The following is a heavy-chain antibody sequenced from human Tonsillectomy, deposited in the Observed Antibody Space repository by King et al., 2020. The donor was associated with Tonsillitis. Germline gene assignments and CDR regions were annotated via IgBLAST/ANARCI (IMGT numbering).Heavy chain of an antibody. J-gene: IGHJ6*02. V-gene: IGHV3-30*18. CDR3: AKSFWPAAISHYYYGMAV. CDR1: GFTFSSYG. CDR2: ISYDGSNK. Sequence: HVQLVESGGGVVQPGRSLRLSCAASGFTFSSYGMHWVRQAPGKGLEWVAVISYDGSNKYYADSVKGRFTISRDNSKNTLYLQMNSLRAEATAVYYCAKSFWPAAISHYYYGMAVWGQGTTVTVSS. D-gene: IGHD2-2*01.